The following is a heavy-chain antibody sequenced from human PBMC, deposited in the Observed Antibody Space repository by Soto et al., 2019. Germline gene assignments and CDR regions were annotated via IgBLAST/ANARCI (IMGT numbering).Heavy chain of an antibody. V-gene: IGHV3-21*01. Sequence: EVQLVESGGGLVKPGASVRLSCVVSGFTFRTYSMNWVRQAPGMGLEWVSYISSTSGYIFYADSVKGRFTVSRDNAKNSVYLQMNNLRAEDTAIYYCASQGSPRYNDYFYGMGVWGQGTTVTVSS. J-gene: IGHJ6*02. CDR3: ASQGSPRYNDYFYGMGV. CDR2: ISSTSGYI. CDR1: GFTFRTYS. D-gene: IGHD1-1*01.